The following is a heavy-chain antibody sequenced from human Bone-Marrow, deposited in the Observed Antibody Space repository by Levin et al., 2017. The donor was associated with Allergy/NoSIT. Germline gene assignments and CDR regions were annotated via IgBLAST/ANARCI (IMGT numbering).Heavy chain of an antibody. CDR3: AREKVTMMVEIIESSFDF. Sequence: PGGSLRLSCAASEFTFSTYAMHWVRQAPGKGLEWVAVISSDGSKEHYADSVKGRFTISRDNSKNTLYLQMNSLRREDMAMYYCAREKVTMMVEIIESSFDFWGQGTLVTVSS. CDR2: ISSDGSKE. J-gene: IGHJ4*02. CDR1: EFTFSTYA. D-gene: IGHD3-22*01. V-gene: IGHV3-30-3*01.